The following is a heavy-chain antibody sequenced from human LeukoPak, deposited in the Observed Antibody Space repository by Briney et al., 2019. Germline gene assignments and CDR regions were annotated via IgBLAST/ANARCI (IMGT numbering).Heavy chain of an antibody. J-gene: IGHJ4*02. CDR3: ASSVGRDGYNFFFDY. CDR1: GFTFSSYG. V-gene: IGHV3-33*01. CDR2: IWNDGSNK. Sequence: GGSLRLSCAASGFTFSSYGMHWVRQAPGKGLEWVAVIWNDGSNKYYADSVKGRFTISRDNSKNTLYLQMNSLRAEDTAVYYCASSVGRDGYNFFFDYWGQGTLVTVSS. D-gene: IGHD5-24*01.